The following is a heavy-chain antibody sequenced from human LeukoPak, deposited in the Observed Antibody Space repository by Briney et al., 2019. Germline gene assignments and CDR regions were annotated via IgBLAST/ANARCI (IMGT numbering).Heavy chain of an antibody. J-gene: IGHJ4*02. Sequence: ASVKLSFKASGYTFTGYYMHWVRPAPGQGLEWMGWINPNSGGTNYAQKFQGRVTMTRDTSISTAYMELSRLRSDDTAVYYCAREVGELRYYFDYWGQGTLVTVSS. D-gene: IGHD1-26*01. CDR3: AREVGELRYYFDY. CDR2: INPNSGGT. CDR1: GYTFTGYY. V-gene: IGHV1-2*02.